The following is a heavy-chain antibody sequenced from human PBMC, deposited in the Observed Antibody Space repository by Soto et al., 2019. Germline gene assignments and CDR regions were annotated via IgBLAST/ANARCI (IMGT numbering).Heavy chain of an antibody. CDR2: IRNSGGFT. V-gene: IGHV3-23*01. CDR3: AKDYFVCEGPYFFDY. CDR1: GFTFNNYA. D-gene: IGHD1-26*01. J-gene: IGHJ4*02. Sequence: VQLLESGGGLVQPGGSLRLSCAASGFTFNNYAMNWVRQAPGKGLEWVSAIRNSGGFTYYADSVKGRFTISRDNSKNSLYLHMNSVRAEDTALYYCAKDYFVCEGPYFFDYWGQGTLVTVSS.